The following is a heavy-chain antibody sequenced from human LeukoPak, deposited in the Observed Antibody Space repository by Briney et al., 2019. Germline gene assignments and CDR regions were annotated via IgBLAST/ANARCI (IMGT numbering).Heavy chain of an antibody. J-gene: IGHJ6*02. Sequence: GGSLRLSCAVTGFNLRTYWIHWVRHSPGRGLEWVARINGEGSRISYADSVRGRFTISRDSAKNTAYLQVNSLRAEDTALYYCARDPGYYYYGMDVWGQGTTVVVSS. V-gene: IGHV3-74*01. CDR3: ARDPGYYYYGMDV. CDR2: INGEGSRI. CDR1: GFNLRTYW.